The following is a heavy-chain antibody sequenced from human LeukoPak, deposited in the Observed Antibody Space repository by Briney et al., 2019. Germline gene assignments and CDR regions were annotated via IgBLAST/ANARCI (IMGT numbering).Heavy chain of an antibody. CDR2: IKQDEGER. CDR3: ARDRSGYSSGWALDAFDI. D-gene: IGHD6-19*01. J-gene: IGHJ3*02. CDR1: GFTVSSNY. Sequence: GGSLRLSCAASGFTVSSNYMGWIRQAPGKGLEWVANIKQDEGERYYMDSVKGRFTISRDNAKNSLYLQMNSLRVEDTAVYYCARDRSGYSSGWALDAFDIWGQGTMVTVSS. V-gene: IGHV3-7*01.